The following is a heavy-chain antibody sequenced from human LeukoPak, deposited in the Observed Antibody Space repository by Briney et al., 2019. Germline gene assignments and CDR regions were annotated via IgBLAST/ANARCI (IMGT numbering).Heavy chain of an antibody. CDR2: INAYNGDT. D-gene: IGHD6-25*01. CDR3: ARDGSGVWFDP. Sequence: ASVKVSCKASGYTFNTYGISWVRQAPGQGLEWMGWINAYNGDTNFAQEFQGRVTMTTDTSTTTAYMELRSLRSDDTAVYYCARDGSGVWFDPWGQGTLVTVSS. J-gene: IGHJ5*02. V-gene: IGHV1-18*01. CDR1: GYTFNTYG.